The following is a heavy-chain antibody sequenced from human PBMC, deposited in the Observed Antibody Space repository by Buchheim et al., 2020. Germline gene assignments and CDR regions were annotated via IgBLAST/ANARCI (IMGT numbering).Heavy chain of an antibody. CDR2: VSSSGSTK. CDR3: ARSITGRKLMDV. D-gene: IGHD1-14*01. V-gene: IGHV3-30-3*01. CDR1: GFTFINYA. J-gene: IGHJ6*02. Sequence: QVQLEESGGGVVLPGRSLGLSCAASGFTFINYALHWVRQAPGKGLEWVAVVSSSGSTKFYADSVKGRFTISRDNSKNTLDLQMNSLRDEDTGVYYCARSITGRKLMDVWGQGTT.